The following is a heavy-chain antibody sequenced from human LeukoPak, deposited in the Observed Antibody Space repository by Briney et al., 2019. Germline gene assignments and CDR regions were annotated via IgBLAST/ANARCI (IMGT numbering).Heavy chain of an antibody. CDR1: GGSISSYY. V-gene: IGHV4-4*07. D-gene: IGHD4-11*01. CDR3: ARGPSSHYSDYFYFDY. J-gene: IGHJ4*02. Sequence: SETLSLTCTVSGGSISSYYWSWIRQPAGKGLEWIGRIYTSGSTNYNPSLKSRVTMSVDTSKNQFSLKLSSVTAADTAVYYCARGPSSHYSDYFYFDYWGQGTLVTVSS. CDR2: IYTSGST.